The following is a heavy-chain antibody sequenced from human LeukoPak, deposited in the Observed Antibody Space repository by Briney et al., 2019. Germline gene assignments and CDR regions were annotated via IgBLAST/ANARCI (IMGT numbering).Heavy chain of an antibody. CDR1: GFSFSNYW. Sequence: GGSLRLSCAVSGFSFSNYWMHWVRQDPGKGLVWVSYLSSDGSVTKYAASVKGRFTISRDNAVNTLYLQMNSLRVEDTAVYYCVRGSLRLPRSTPDYWGQGTLVTVSS. D-gene: IGHD2-21*02. V-gene: IGHV3-74*03. CDR3: VRGSLRLPRSTPDY. J-gene: IGHJ4*02. CDR2: LSSDGSVT.